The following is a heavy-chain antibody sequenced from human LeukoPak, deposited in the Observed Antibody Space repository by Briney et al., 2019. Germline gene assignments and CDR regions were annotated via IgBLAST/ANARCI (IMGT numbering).Heavy chain of an antibody. CDR3: ARSSTLAATGDY. CDR1: GGAFRVYD. J-gene: IGHJ4*02. V-gene: IGHV1-69*05. Sequence: ASVYVSCKASGGAFRVYDITWLRQAPGQGIEWIGGVIPFFGSPHYAQKFQGRVTITTDESTRTDYMKMTSLRSDDTAVYYCARSSTLAATGDYWGQGTLVSISS. D-gene: IGHD2/OR15-2a*01. CDR2: VIPFFGSP.